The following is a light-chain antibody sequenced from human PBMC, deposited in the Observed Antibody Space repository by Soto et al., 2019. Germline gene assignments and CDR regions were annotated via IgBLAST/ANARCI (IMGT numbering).Light chain of an antibody. CDR3: QQYNNWPS. J-gene: IGKJ5*01. Sequence: EIVLTQSPATLSLSPGERATLSCRASQIVSGKYLAWYHQRPGQAPRVLIHSASTRATGIPARFSGSGSGTEFTLTISSLQSEDFAVYYCQQYNNWPSFGQGTRLEI. V-gene: IGKV3-15*01. CDR1: QIVSGKY. CDR2: SAS.